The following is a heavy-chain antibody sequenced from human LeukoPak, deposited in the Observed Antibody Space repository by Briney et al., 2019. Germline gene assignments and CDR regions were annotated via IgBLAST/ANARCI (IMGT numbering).Heavy chain of an antibody. CDR1: GGSISSGGYY. V-gene: IGHV4-31*03. CDR3: ARDQQANWFDP. D-gene: IGHD6-13*01. J-gene: IGHJ5*02. CDR2: TYYSGST. Sequence: SETLSLTCTVSGGSISSGGYYWSWIRQHPGKGLEWIGYTYYSGSTYYNPSLKSRVTISVDTSKNQFSLKLSSVTAADTAVYYCARDQQANWFDPWGQGTLVTVSS.